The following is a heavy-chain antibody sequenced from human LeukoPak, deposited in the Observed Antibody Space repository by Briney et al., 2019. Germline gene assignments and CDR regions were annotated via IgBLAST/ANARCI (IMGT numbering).Heavy chain of an antibody. Sequence: GGSLRLSCAASGFTFSSYGMHWVRQAPGKGLEWVAFIRYDGSNKYYADSVKGRFTISRDNSKNTLYLQMNSLRAEDTAVYYCAKDSRVVPAVPSYFDYWGQGTLVTVSS. CDR3: AKDSRVVPAVPSYFDY. CDR1: GFTFSSYG. V-gene: IGHV3-30*02. J-gene: IGHJ4*02. D-gene: IGHD2-2*01. CDR2: IRYDGSNK.